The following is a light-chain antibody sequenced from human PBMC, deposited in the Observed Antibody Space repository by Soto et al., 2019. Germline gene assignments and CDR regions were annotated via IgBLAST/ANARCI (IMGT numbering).Light chain of an antibody. CDR2: DVS. CDR1: NSDVGGYNY. V-gene: IGLV2-14*03. J-gene: IGLJ2*01. CDR3: SSYTTSTILVV. Sequence: QSVLTQPASVSGSPGQSITISCTGTNSDVGGYNYVSWYQHHPGKAPKLMIYDVSNRPSGVSNGFSGSKSGNTASLTISGLQAEDEADYYCSSYTTSTILVVFGGGTKVTVL.